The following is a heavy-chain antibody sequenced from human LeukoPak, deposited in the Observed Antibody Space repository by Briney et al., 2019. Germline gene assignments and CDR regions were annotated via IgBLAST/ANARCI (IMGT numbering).Heavy chain of an antibody. CDR3: ARDREMATIGDWFDP. D-gene: IGHD5-24*01. J-gene: IGHJ5*02. CDR2: ISSSSSYI. V-gene: IGHV3-21*01. CDR1: GFTFSSYS. Sequence: GGSLRLSCAASGFTFSSYSMSWVRQAPGKGLEWVSSISSSSSYIYYADSMKGRFTISRDNAKNSLYLQLNSLRAEDTAVYYCARDREMATIGDWFDPWGQGTLVTVSS.